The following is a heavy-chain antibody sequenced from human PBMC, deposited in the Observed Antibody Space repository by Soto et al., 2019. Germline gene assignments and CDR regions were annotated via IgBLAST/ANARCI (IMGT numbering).Heavy chain of an antibody. CDR3: VRDSRTGCSSINCYMH. D-gene: IGHD2-15*01. Sequence: QLQLRESGPGLVQPSGTLSLTCDVSGDSLTNNHWWSWVRQAPGKGLEWIGEIWHTGRPNYNPSLKSRVASSIDKSKNQSSLKLSSVTAADTAVYYCVRDSRTGCSSINCYMHWGQGTLVTVSS. CDR1: GDSLTNNHW. V-gene: IGHV4-4*02. CDR2: IWHTGRP. J-gene: IGHJ4*02.